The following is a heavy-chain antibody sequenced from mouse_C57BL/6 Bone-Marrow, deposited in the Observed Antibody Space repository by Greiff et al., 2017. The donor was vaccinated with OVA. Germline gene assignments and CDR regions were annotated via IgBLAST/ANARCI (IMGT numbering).Heavy chain of an antibody. D-gene: IGHD4-1*01. V-gene: IGHV3-3*01. CDR2: TFYSGIT. CDR3: ARAKLGTGGYWYFDV. Sequence: EVKVVESGPSLVRPSQTLSLTCTVTGFSINSDCYWIWIRQFPGNKLEYIGYTFYSGITYYNPSLESRTYITRDTSKNQFSLKLSSVTTEDTATYYCARAKLGTGGYWYFDVWGTGTTVTVSS. J-gene: IGHJ1*03. CDR1: GFSINSDCY.